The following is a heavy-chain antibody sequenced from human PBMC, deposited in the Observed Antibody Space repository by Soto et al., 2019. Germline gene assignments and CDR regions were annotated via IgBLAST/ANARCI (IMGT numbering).Heavy chain of an antibody. CDR2: IYHSGSS. CDR3: ARGAYQEVISFDY. D-gene: IGHD3-22*01. CDR1: GGSISSYY. V-gene: IGHV4-59*01. Sequence: SETLSLTCTVSGGSISSYYWSWIRQPPGKGLEWIGYIYHSGSSNYNPSLKSRVTMSVDTSKNQFSLKLSSVTAADTAVYYCARGAYQEVISFDYWGQGTLVTVSS. J-gene: IGHJ4*02.